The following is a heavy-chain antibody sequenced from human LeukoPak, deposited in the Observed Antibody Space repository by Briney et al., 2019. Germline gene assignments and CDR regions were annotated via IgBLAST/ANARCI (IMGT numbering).Heavy chain of an antibody. CDR2: IYYSGST. Sequence: SETLSLTCTVSGGSISSYYWSWIRQPPGKGLEWIGYIYYSGSTNYNPSLKSRVTISVDTSKNQFSLKLSSVTAADTAVYYCARCGPYSGSYWIDYWGRGTLVTVSS. CDR3: ARCGPYSGSYWIDY. D-gene: IGHD1-26*01. CDR1: GGSISSYY. V-gene: IGHV4-59*01. J-gene: IGHJ4*02.